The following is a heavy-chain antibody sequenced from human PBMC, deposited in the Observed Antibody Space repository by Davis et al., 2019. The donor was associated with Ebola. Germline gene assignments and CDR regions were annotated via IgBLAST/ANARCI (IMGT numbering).Heavy chain of an antibody. V-gene: IGHV4-59*01. CDR3: ARGVFVDYYYYMDV. D-gene: IGHD2-21*01. Sequence: SETLSLTCTVSGGSISSYYWSWIRQPPGKGLEWIGYIYYSGSTNYNPSLKSRVTISVDTSKNQFSLKLSSVTAADTAVYYCARGVFVDYYYYMDVWGKGTTVTVSS. CDR2: IYYSGST. CDR1: GGSISSYY. J-gene: IGHJ6*03.